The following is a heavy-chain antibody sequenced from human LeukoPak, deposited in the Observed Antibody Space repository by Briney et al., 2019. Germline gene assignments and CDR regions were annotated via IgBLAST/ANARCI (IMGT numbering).Heavy chain of an antibody. CDR2: IYYSGST. J-gene: IGHJ5*02. Sequence: PSETLSLTCTVSGGSISSYYWSWIRQPPGKGLEWIGYIYYSGSTNYSPSLKSRVTISVDTSKNQFSLKLSSVTAADTAVYYCARAPTRNWFDPWGQGTLVTVSS. CDR3: ARAPTRNWFDP. V-gene: IGHV4-59*08. CDR1: GGSISSYY.